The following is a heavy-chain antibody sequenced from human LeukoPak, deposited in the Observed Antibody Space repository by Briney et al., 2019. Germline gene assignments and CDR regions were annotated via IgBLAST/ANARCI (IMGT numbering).Heavy chain of an antibody. D-gene: IGHD1-26*01. CDR3: AGQGGSYPFDY. J-gene: IGHJ4*02. CDR1: GGSIRSSSYY. Sequence: PSETLSLTCTVSGGSIRSSSYYWGWIRQPPGKGLEWIGSIYYTGATWYNPSLTSRVTISLDTSKKQLSLRLSSVTAADTAVYYSAGQGGSYPFDYWGQGTLVTVSS. CDR2: IYYTGAT. V-gene: IGHV4-39*01.